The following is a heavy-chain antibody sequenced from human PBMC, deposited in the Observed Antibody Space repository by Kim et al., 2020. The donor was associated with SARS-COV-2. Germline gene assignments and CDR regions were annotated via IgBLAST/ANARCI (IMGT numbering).Heavy chain of an antibody. Sequence: GGSLRLSCAASGFTFSTYAMSWVRQAPGKGLEWVSAISGSGGSTYYADSVKGRFTISRDNSKNTLYLQMNSLRADDTAVYYCAKDQARSDCSRGSCYPFVYWGQGPRLTVSS. CDR3: AKDQARSDCSRGSCYPFVY. J-gene: IGHJ4*02. V-gene: IGHV3-23*01. D-gene: IGHD2-15*01. CDR2: ISGSGGST. CDR1: GFTFSTYA.